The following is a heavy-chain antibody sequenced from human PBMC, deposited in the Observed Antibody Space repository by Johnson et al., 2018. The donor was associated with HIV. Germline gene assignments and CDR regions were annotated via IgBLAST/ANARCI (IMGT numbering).Heavy chain of an antibody. D-gene: IGHD2/OR15-2a*01. V-gene: IGHV3-30*02. J-gene: IGHJ3*02. CDR3: AKELYAPAPFDI. CDR2: VRYDGSNK. Sequence: VQLVESGGGVVQPGGSLRLSCAASRFTFSNHGMHWVRQAPGKGLEWVAFVRYDGSNKYYADSVKGRFAISRDNSTNTLYLQMNSLRVEDTAVYYCAKELYAPAPFDIWGQGTMVTVSS. CDR1: RFTFSNHG.